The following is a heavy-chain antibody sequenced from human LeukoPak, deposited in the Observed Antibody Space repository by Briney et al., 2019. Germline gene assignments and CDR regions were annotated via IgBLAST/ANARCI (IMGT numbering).Heavy chain of an antibody. D-gene: IGHD6-13*01. CDR1: GFTFDDYA. V-gene: IGHV3-9*01. J-gene: IGHJ4*02. CDR3: AKASAQQPFLDF. CDR2: ISWNSGSI. Sequence: PGGSLRLSCAASGFTFDDYAMHWVRQAPGKGLEWVSGISWNSGSIGYADSVKGRFTISRDNAKNSLYLQMSSLRPEDTALYYCAKASAQQPFLDFWGQGTLVTVSS.